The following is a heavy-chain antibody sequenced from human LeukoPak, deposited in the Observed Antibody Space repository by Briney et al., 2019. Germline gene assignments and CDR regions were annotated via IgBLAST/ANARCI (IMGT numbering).Heavy chain of an antibody. Sequence: SETLSLTCSVSGDSMSGYYWSWIRQPPGKGLEWIGYMFYSGTTSYDPSLKSRITMSVDTSRNHFSLKLYSVTAADTAVYYCARHDNYPGFGRGFDPWGQGFLVTVTS. CDR3: ARHDNYPGFGRGFDP. V-gene: IGHV4-59*08. CDR2: MFYSGTT. CDR1: GDSMSGYY. D-gene: IGHD1-14*01. J-gene: IGHJ5*02.